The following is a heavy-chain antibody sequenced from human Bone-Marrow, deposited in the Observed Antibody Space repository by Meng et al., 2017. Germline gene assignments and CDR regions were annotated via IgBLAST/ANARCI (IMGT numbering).Heavy chain of an antibody. J-gene: IGHJ4*02. V-gene: IGHV1-3*01. CDR1: GYSFTGYA. CDR2: INAGNGQT. Sequence: QVQLVQAGAEVKKPGASVKLSCEASGYSFTGYAMHWVRQAPGEGLEWMGWINAGNGQTKYSERFQGRVAIARDTSTNTAYMELSSLTSEDTAVYYCARGGIAAAAYSDHWGQGTLVTVSS. D-gene: IGHD6-13*01. CDR3: ARGGIAAAAYSDH.